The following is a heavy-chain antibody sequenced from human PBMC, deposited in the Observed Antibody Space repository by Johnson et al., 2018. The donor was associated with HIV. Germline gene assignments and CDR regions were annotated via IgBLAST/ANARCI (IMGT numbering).Heavy chain of an antibody. CDR2: ISDDGSNE. CDR1: GFTFSSYA. V-gene: IGHV3-30*09. Sequence: QVLLVESGGGVVQPGRSLRLSCAASGFTFSSYAMHWVSQAPGKGLDWVAVISDDGSNEYYADSVKGRFAISRENAKNSLYLQMNSLRAGDTAVYYCARGRDSSGFNDAFEIWGQGTMVTVSS. CDR3: ARGRDSSGFNDAFEI. J-gene: IGHJ3*02. D-gene: IGHD3-22*01.